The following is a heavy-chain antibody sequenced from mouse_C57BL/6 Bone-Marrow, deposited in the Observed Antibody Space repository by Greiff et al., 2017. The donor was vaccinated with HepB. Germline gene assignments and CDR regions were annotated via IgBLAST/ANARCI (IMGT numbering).Heavy chain of an antibody. CDR3: AKNRWLLRYYAMDY. J-gene: IGHJ4*01. CDR2: IWSGGST. Sequence: VQLVESGPGLVQPSQSLSITCTVSGFSLTSYGVHWVRQPPGKGLEWLGVIWSGGSTDYNAAFISRLSISKDNSKSQVFFKMNSLQADDTAIYYCAKNRWLLRYYAMDYWGQGTSVTVSS. CDR1: GFSLTSYG. V-gene: IGHV2-4*01. D-gene: IGHD2-3*01.